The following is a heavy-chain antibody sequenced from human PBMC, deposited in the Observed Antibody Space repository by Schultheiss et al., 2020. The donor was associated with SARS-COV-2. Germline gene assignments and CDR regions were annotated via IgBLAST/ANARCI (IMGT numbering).Heavy chain of an antibody. V-gene: IGHV3-21*01. CDR1: GFTVSSNY. CDR3: ARDGPFDY. Sequence: GGSLRLSCAASGFTVSSNYMSWVRQAPGKGLEWVSSISSSSSTYIYYADSVEGRFTISRDNSKNTLYLQMNSLRAEDTAVYYCARDGPFDYWGQGTLVTVSS. J-gene: IGHJ4*02. CDR2: ISSSSSTYI.